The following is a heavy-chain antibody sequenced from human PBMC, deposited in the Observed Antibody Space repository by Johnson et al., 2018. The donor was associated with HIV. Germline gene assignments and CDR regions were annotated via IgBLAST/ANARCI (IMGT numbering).Heavy chain of an antibody. J-gene: IGHJ3*02. V-gene: IGHV3-48*03. D-gene: IGHD5-12*01. CDR2: ISSSGNTI. Sequence: VQLVESGGGLVQPGRSLRLSCAASGFTFSSYAMHWVRQAPGKGLEWVSYISSSGNTIYYADSVNGRFTISRDNAKNSLYLQMNSLRVEDTAVYYCARDESGYDEGFDAFDIWGQGTMVTVSS. CDR1: GFTFSSYA. CDR3: ARDESGYDEGFDAFDI.